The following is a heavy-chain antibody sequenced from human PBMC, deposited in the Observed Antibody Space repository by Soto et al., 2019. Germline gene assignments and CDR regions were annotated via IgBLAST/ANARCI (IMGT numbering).Heavy chain of an antibody. CDR1: GNTFSKYA. J-gene: IGHJ6*02. V-gene: IGHV1-69*01. CDR2: PIPILGTA. Sequence: QVQLVQSGAEVKKPGSSVKVSCKASGNTFSKYAISWVRQAPGQGLEWMGGPIPILGTAKYAQKFQGRVTITADESTRTAYMELSSVRFEDTAVYYCARDSHDYIWGSYRNGMDVWGQGTTVSVSS. D-gene: IGHD3-16*02. CDR3: ARDSHDYIWGSYRNGMDV.